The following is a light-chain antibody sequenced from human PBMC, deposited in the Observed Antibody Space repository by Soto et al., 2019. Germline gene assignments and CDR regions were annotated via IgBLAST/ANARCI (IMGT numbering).Light chain of an antibody. J-gene: IGKJ1*01. V-gene: IGKV3-20*01. CDR2: GAS. CDR1: QIGSGNY. Sequence: LVLTQSPGTLSLSPGETAALSCRASQIGSGNYLSWYQQKPGQAPRILIFGASGRATGIPDRFSGSGSGTDFTLTISRLEPEDFAVYYCQQYGSLSWTFGQGTKVEIK. CDR3: QQYGSLSWT.